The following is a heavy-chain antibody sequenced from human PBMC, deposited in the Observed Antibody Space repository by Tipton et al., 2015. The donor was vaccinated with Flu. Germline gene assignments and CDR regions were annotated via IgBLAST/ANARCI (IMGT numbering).Heavy chain of an antibody. Sequence: TLSLTCTVSGDSVSNSDYYWNWIRQEPGKGLEWIGHIDFSGSTHYNPSLKSRLTISIDTSKNQYSLRLNGVTGADTAVYYCAREGPYFYGMDVWGQGTTATVSS. CDR1: GDSVSNSDYY. CDR2: IDFSGST. J-gene: IGHJ6*02. V-gene: IGHV4-31*03. CDR3: AREGPYFYGMDV.